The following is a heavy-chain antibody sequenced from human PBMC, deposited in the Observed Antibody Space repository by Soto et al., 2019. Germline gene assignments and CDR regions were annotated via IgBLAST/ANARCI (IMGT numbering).Heavy chain of an antibody. CDR1: GFTFSSYA. V-gene: IGHV3-30-3*01. CDR3: AREEHGLLWFGHLPD. CDR2: ISYDGSNK. J-gene: IGHJ4*02. D-gene: IGHD3-10*01. Sequence: GGSLRLSCAASGFTFSSYAMHWVRQAPGKGLEWVAVISYDGSNKYYADSVKGRFTISRDNSKNTLYLQMNSLRAEDTAVYYCAREEHGLLWFGHLPDWGQGTLVTVSS.